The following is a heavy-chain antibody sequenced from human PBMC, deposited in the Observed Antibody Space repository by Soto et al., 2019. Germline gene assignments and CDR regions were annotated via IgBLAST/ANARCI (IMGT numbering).Heavy chain of an antibody. Sequence: AAVKVSCNASGHTFSSYAMHWVRHAPGERLECMGWINAGNGNTKYWQKFQGRDTITRDTSASTAYMELSSLRSEHTAVYYCARYKFTFRSYYCRMDVWGQGTTGTV. D-gene: IGHD1-20*01. CDR2: INAGNGNT. J-gene: IGHJ6*02. V-gene: IGHV1-3*01. CDR3: ARYKFTFRSYYCRMDV. CDR1: GHTFSSYA.